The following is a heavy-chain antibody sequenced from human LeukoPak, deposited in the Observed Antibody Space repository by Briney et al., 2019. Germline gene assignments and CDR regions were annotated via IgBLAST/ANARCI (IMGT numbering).Heavy chain of an antibody. D-gene: IGHD3-3*01. Sequence: PSETLSLTCAVYGGSFSGYYWSWIRQPPGKGLEWIGEINHSGSTNYNPSLKSRVTISVDTSKSQFSLKLSSVTAADTAVYYCARIPYDFWSGYYLRGFDLWGRGTLVTVSS. V-gene: IGHV4-34*01. J-gene: IGHJ2*01. CDR2: INHSGST. CDR3: ARIPYDFWSGYYLRGFDL. CDR1: GGSFSGYY.